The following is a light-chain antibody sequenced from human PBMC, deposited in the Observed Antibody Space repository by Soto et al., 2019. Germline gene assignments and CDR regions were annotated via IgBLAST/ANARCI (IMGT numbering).Light chain of an antibody. Sequence: QSALTQPRSVSGSPGQSVTISCTGTSSDVGGYSYVSWYQQHPGKAPKLMICDVSKRPSGVPDRFSGSKSGNPASLTISGLQAEDEADYYCCSYAGSYTVVFGGGTKLTVL. CDR1: SSDVGGYSY. CDR3: CSYAGSYTVV. CDR2: DVS. V-gene: IGLV2-11*01. J-gene: IGLJ2*01.